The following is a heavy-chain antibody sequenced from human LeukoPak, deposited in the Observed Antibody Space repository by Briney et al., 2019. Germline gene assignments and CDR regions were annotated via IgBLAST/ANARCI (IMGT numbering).Heavy chain of an antibody. CDR1: GYTFTNYA. CDR2: ISVFSDDT. V-gene: IGHV1-18*01. Sequence: ASVKVSCKASGYTFTNYAISWVRQAPGQGLEWMGRISVFSDDTKSAQNLQGRITMTTDTSTSTAYMELRSLRSDNTAVYYCVREGDSSGYFFRPDYWGQGTLVTVSS. CDR3: VREGDSSGYFFRPDY. D-gene: IGHD3-22*01. J-gene: IGHJ4*02.